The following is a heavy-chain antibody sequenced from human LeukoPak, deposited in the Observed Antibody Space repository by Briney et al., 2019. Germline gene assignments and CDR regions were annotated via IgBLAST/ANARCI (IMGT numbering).Heavy chain of an antibody. Sequence: QAGGSLRLSCAASGFTFSSYGMHWVRQAPGKGLEWVAFIRYDGITEYYADSVKGRFTISRDNSKKTLYLQMNSLRAEDTAVYYCARPQSVEPTYDWYSSSWYDAFYIWGQGTMATVSS. V-gene: IGHV3-30*02. J-gene: IGHJ3*02. CDR2: IRYDGITE. CDR3: ARPQSVEPTYDWYSSSWYDAFYI. D-gene: IGHD6-13*01. CDR1: GFTFSSYG.